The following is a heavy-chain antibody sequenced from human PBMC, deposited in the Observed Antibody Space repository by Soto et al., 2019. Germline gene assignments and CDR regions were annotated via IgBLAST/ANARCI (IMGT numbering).Heavy chain of an antibody. CDR2: IWYDGSNK. Sequence: QVQLVESGGGVVQPGRSLRLSCAASGFTFSSYGMHWVRQAPGKGLEWVAVIWYDGSNKYYADSVKGRFTISRDNSKNTLYLQMNSLRAEDMAVYYCARDWVGGSFYYYYGMDVWGQGTTVTVSS. CDR3: ARDWVGGSFYYYYGMDV. J-gene: IGHJ6*02. CDR1: GFTFSSYG. V-gene: IGHV3-33*01. D-gene: IGHD1-26*01.